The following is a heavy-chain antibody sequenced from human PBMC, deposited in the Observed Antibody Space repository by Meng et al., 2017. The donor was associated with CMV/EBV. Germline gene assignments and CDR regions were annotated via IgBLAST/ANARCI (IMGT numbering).Heavy chain of an antibody. V-gene: IGHV1-69*05. Sequence: SVKVSCKASGGTFSSYAISWVRQAPGQGLEWMGGIIPLFGTANYAQKFQGRVTITTDESTSTAYMELNSRRSEDTAVYHCARYRFCSSITCHARGHYYNYGMDVWGQGTTVTVSS. CDR3: ARYRFCSSITCHARGHYYNYGMDV. J-gene: IGHJ6*02. CDR2: IIPLFGTA. CDR1: GGTFSSYA. D-gene: IGHD2-2*01.